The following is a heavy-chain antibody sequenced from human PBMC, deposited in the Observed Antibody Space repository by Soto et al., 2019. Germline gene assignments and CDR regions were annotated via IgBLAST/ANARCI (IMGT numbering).Heavy chain of an antibody. CDR2: IYHSGST. V-gene: IGHV4-30-2*01. CDR3: ARGYDWFDP. D-gene: IGHD5-12*01. Sequence: SETLSLTCAVSGGSISSGGYSWSWTRQPPGKGLEWIGYIYHSGSTYYNPSLKSRVTISVDTSKNQFSLKLSSVTAADTAVYYCARGYDWFDPWGQGTLVTVSS. CDR1: GGSISSGGYS. J-gene: IGHJ5*02.